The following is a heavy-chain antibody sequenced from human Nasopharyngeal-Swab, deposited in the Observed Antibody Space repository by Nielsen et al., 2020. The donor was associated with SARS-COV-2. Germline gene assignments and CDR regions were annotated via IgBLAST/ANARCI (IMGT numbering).Heavy chain of an antibody. V-gene: IGHV3-23*01. CDR1: GITFSSYA. CDR3: AKEYSSSWYRTWFDP. CDR2: ISGSGGST. D-gene: IGHD6-13*01. Sequence: GEALNISCASFGITFSSYAISWVLQAPGKGLEWVSVISGSGGSTYYADSVKGRFTISRDNSKNTLYLQMNSLRAEDTAVYYCAKEYSSSWYRTWFDPWGQGTLVTVSS. J-gene: IGHJ5*02.